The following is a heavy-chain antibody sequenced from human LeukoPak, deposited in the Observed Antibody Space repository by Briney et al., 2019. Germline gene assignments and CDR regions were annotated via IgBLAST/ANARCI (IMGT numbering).Heavy chain of an antibody. CDR3: ARGYCTNYVCSRTDGFDM. V-gene: IGHV4-39*01. CDR1: GGSISSSSYY. Sequence: SETLSLTCTVSGGSISSSSYYWGWIRQPPGKGLEWIGSFYYSGSIYYNPSLKTRVTISVDTSKNQFSLKLSSVTAADTAVYYCARGYCTNYVCSRTDGFDMWGQGTMVIVSS. J-gene: IGHJ3*02. CDR2: FYYSGSI. D-gene: IGHD2-8*01.